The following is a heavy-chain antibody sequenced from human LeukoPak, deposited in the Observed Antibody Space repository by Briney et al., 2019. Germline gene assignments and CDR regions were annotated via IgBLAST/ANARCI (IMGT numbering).Heavy chain of an antibody. CDR2: ISYIGDKM. Sequence: GGSLRLSCAASGFTFSSSAMSWVRQAPGKGLEWVSAISYIGDKMYYADSVKGRFTISRDNSKNTLYLQMNSLRAEDTAVYYCARDRSRITMTVAVTRGYYFDYWGQGPLVTVSS. CDR1: GFTFSSSA. CDR3: ARDRSRITMTVAVTRGYYFDY. D-gene: IGHD3-22*01. J-gene: IGHJ4*02. V-gene: IGHV3-23*01.